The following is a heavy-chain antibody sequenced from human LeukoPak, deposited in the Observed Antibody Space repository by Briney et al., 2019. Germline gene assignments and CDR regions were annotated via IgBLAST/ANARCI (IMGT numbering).Heavy chain of an antibody. J-gene: IGHJ4*02. Sequence: PGGSLRLSCAASGFTFNNYAMNWVRQAPGKGLEWVSSISGGGETTYYADPAKGRFTISRDNPQNTLYLQMNSLRAEDTAVYYCARDYADYVGYFFFDYWGQGTLVTVSS. V-gene: IGHV3-23*01. CDR2: ISGGGETT. D-gene: IGHD4-17*01. CDR3: ARDYADYVGYFFFDY. CDR1: GFTFNNYA.